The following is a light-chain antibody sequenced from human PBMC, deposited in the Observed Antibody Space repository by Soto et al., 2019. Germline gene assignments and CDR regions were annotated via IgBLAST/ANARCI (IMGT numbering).Light chain of an antibody. J-gene: IGKJ1*01. Sequence: DIQMTQSPSSLSASLGDKVTITCRASQSISSSLNWYQQKAGKAPNLLIYDASNLKSGVPSRFSGSGSGTEFTLTIANLQPDDFATYYCQQYDIYRTFGPGTKVDIK. CDR3: QQYDIYRT. V-gene: IGKV1-5*01. CDR1: QSISSS. CDR2: DAS.